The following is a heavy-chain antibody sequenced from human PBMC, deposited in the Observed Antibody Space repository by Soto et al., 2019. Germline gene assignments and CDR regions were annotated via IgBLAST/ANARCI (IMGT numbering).Heavy chain of an antibody. J-gene: IGHJ4*02. CDR3: ARGPLKTYYYGSGSYSDFDY. V-gene: IGHV1-69*13. D-gene: IGHD3-10*01. CDR2: IIPIFGTA. Sequence: SVKVSCKASGGTFSSYAISWVRQAPGQGLEWMGGIIPIFGTANYAQKFQGRVTITADESTSTAYMELSSLRSEDAAVYYCARGPLKTYYYGSGSYSDFDYWGQGTLVTVS. CDR1: GGTFSSYA.